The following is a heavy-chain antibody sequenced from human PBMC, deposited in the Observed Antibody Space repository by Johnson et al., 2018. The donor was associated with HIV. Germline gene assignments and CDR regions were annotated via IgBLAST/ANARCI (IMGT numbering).Heavy chain of an antibody. J-gene: IGHJ3*02. CDR3: APIAAAAFDI. D-gene: IGHD6-6*01. CDR2: MNGAGKST. V-gene: IGHV3-74*02. Sequence: DVQLVESGGGLVQPGGSLRLSCAASGFTFSSYAMSWVRQAPGKGLVWVSRMNGAGKSTTYADSVKGRFTISRDNAKNTLYLQMNSLRAEDTAVYYCAPIAAAAFDIWGQGTMVTVSS. CDR1: GFTFSSYA.